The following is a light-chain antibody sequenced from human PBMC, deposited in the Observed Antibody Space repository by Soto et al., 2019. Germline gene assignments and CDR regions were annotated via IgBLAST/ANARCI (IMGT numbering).Light chain of an antibody. CDR2: DVS. CDR3: SSYTSSSTLPFV. V-gene: IGLV2-14*01. CDR1: SSDVGGYNY. Sequence: QSALTQPASVSGSPGQSITISCTGPSSDVGGYNYVSWYQQHPGKAPKLLIDDVSNRPSGVSNRLSGSKSGNSASLTISGLKAVDEADYYCSSYTSSSTLPFVFGTGTKLTVL. J-gene: IGLJ1*01.